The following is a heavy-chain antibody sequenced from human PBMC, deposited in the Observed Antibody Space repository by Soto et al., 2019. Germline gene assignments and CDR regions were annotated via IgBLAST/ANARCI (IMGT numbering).Heavy chain of an antibody. CDR2: ITTYSGYT. V-gene: IGHV1-18*04. J-gene: IGHJ5*02. CDR1: GYTFTSYD. D-gene: IGHD3-10*01. Sequence: QVQLVQSGVEVRKPGASVKVSCKASGYTFTSYDINWVRQAPGQGPEWMGWITTYSGYTNYAQRLQGRVTMTTDTSTSTAYMELRSLRSDDTAVYYCARGITLVRGGVISNWFDPWGQGTLVTVSS. CDR3: ARGITLVRGGVISNWFDP.